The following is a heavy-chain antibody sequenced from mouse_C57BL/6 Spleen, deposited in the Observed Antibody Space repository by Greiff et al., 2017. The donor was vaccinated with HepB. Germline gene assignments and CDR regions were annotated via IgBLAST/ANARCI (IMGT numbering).Heavy chain of an antibody. J-gene: IGHJ3*01. D-gene: IGHD1-1*01. CDR2: IYPGDGDT. V-gene: IGHV1-82*01. Sequence: VQLQESGPELVKPGASVKISCKASGYAFSSSWMNWVKQRPGKGLEWIGRIYPGDGDTNYNGKFKGKATLTADKSSSTAYMQLSSLTSEDSAVYFCARNYGSSQAWFAYGGQGTLVTVSA. CDR1: GYAFSSSW. CDR3: ARNYGSSQAWFAY.